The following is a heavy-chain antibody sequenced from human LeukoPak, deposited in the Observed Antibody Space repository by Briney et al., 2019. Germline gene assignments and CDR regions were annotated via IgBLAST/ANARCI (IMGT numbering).Heavy chain of an antibody. D-gene: IGHD3-22*01. J-gene: IGHJ4*02. CDR1: SGSFSGYY. V-gene: IGHV4-34*01. CDR3: ARGIRVDSSGYYSIDY. Sequence: SETLSLTCAVYSGSFSGYYWSWIRQPPGKGLEWIGSIYYSGSTYYNPSLKSRVTISVDTSKNQFSLKLSSVTAADTAVYYCARGIRVDSSGYYSIDYWGQGTLVTVSS. CDR2: IYYSGST.